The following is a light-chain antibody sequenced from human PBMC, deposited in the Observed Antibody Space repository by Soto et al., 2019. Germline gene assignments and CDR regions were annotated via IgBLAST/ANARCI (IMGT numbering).Light chain of an antibody. Sequence: VGLAQSTGTLSLSPGERATLSCRASQSVSSSFLAWYQQKVGQAPRLLIYGASSRATGIPDRFSGSGSGTDFTLTSSRLEPEDFAVYYCQQHGSSPRTFGQGARLEIK. V-gene: IGKV3-20*01. CDR3: QQHGSSPRT. J-gene: IGKJ5*01. CDR2: GAS. CDR1: QSVSSSF.